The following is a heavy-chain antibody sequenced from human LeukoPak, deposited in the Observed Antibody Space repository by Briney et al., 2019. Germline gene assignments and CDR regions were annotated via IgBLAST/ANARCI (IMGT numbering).Heavy chain of an antibody. D-gene: IGHD2-15*01. CDR2: TTHDGMYT. V-gene: IGHV3-30*18. CDR3: TKGGGIPANPLDP. J-gene: IGHJ5*02. CDR1: GFSLWTSG. Sequence: ERSLRLSCAASGFSLWTSGIHWVRQAPGKGLEWLSLTTHDGMYTNYADSVKGRFTISTDTSKNTVYLQMNSLRPEDTAVYYCTKGGGIPANPLDPWGQGTLVIVSS.